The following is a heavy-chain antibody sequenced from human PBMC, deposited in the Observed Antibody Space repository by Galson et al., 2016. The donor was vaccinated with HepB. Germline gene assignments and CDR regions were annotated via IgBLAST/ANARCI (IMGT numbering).Heavy chain of an antibody. J-gene: IGHJ4*02. CDR1: GFSLSSNGVG. CDR3: AHRGLHDSSGYSYSPFDF. CDR2: IFWDDDP. Sequence: PALVKPTQTLTLTCTVSGFSLSSNGVGVGWIRQPPGKALEWLALIFWDDDPRYNPSLKNRVTVTKDTSKNQVVLTVTDMDPVDTATYVCAHRGLHDSSGYSYSPFDFWGQGILVTASS. V-gene: IGHV2-5*02. D-gene: IGHD6-19*01.